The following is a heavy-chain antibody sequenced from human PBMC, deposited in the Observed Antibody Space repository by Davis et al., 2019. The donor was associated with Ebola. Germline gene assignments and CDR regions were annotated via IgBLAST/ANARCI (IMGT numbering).Heavy chain of an antibody. Sequence: GESLKISCKGSGYDFTRYWINWVRQMPGKGLEWMGRIDPSDSYTNYSPSFQGHVTISADKSISTAYLQWSSLKASDTAMYYCARRNYYDSSGYGIYWYFDLWGRGTLVTVSS. CDR3: ARRNYYDSSGYGIYWYFDL. CDR1: GYDFTRYW. CDR2: IDPSDSYT. D-gene: IGHD3-22*01. V-gene: IGHV5-10-1*01. J-gene: IGHJ2*01.